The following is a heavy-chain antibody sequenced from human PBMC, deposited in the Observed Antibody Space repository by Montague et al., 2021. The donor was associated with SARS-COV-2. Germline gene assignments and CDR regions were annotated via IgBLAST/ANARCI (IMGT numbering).Heavy chain of an antibody. CDR3: ARDAGISGAFDI. CDR1: GGSISSGGYY. J-gene: IGHJ3*02. CDR2: IYYSGST. D-gene: IGHD2-15*01. V-gene: IGHV4-31*03. Sequence: SLFLTCTVSGGSISSGGYYWSWIRQHPGKGLEWIGYIYYSGSTYYNPSLKSRVTISVDTSKNQFSLKLSSVTAADTAVYYCARDAGISGAFDIWGQGTMVTV.